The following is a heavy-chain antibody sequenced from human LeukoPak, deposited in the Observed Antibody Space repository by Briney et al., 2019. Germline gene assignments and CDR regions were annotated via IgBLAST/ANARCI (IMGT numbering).Heavy chain of an antibody. CDR3: ACGSGRLYYYYYMDV. CDR2: IIPIFGTA. CDR1: GGTFRSYA. J-gene: IGHJ6*03. Sequence: GSSVKVSCKASGGTFRSYAISWVRQAPGQGLEWMGGIIPIFGTANYAQKFQGRVTITADESTSTAYMELSSLRSEDTAVYYCACGSGRLYYYYYMDVWGKGTTVTISS. D-gene: IGHD3-10*01. V-gene: IGHV1-69*01.